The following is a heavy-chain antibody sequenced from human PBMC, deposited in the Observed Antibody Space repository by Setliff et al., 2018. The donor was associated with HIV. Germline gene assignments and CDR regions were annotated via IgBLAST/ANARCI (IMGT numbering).Heavy chain of an antibody. V-gene: IGHV3-48*01. CDR2: IGSGDRGI. CDR1: GFTFSSYS. D-gene: IGHD3-22*01. J-gene: IGHJ3*01. CDR3: ARDLHDSSGYWSDAFGV. Sequence: QSGGSLRLSCAASGFTFSSYSMNWVRQAPGKGLEWISYIGSGDRGIYYADSVKGRFTISRDNVRNSIYLQMNSLRPEDTAVYYCARDLHDSSGYWSDAFGVWGQGTVVTVSS.